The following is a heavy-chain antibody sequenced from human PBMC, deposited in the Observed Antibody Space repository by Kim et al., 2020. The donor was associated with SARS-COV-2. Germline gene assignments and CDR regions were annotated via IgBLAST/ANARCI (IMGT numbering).Heavy chain of an antibody. V-gene: IGHV1-69*13. CDR3: ARDGDYEYYYYGMDV. CDR1: GGTFSSYA. CDR2: IIPIFGTA. Sequence: SVKVSCKASGGTFSSYAISWVRQAPGQGLEWMGGIIPIFGTANYAQKFQGRVTITADESTSTAYMELSSLRSEDTAVYYCARDGDYEYYYYGMDVWGQGTTVTGSS. J-gene: IGHJ6*02. D-gene: IGHD4-17*01.